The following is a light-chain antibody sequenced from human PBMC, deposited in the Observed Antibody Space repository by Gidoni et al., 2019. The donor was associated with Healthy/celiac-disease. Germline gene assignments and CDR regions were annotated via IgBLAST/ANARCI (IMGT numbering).Light chain of an antibody. V-gene: IGKV2-28*01. J-gene: IGKJ2*01. CDR2: LGS. Sequence: IVMNQSPLSLPVTPGEPASISCRSSQSLLHSNGYNYLDWYLQKPGQSPQLLIYLGSNRASGVPDRFSGSGSGTDFTLKISRVEAEDVGVYYCMQALQTPPYTFGQGTKLEIK. CDR1: QSLLHSNGYNY. CDR3: MQALQTPPYT.